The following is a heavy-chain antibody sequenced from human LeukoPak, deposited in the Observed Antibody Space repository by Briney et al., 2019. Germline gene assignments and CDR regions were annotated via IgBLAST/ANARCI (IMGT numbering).Heavy chain of an antibody. Sequence: PGGSLRLSCAASGFTVGSNYMSWVRQAPGKGLEWVSIIYSGGSTYYADSVKGRFTISRDNSKNTLYLQMSSLRAEDTAVYYCAKPTSSLAAAGFDCWGQGTLVTVSS. V-gene: IGHV3-53*05. D-gene: IGHD6-13*01. CDR2: IYSGGST. J-gene: IGHJ4*02. CDR3: AKPTSSLAAAGFDC. CDR1: GFTVGSNY.